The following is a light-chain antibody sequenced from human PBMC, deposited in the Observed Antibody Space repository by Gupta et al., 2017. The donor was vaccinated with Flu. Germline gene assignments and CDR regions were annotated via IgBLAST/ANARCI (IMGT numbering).Light chain of an antibody. J-gene: IGKJ1*01. Sequence: EIVLTQSPGTLSLSPGERATLSCRASQSVRSSYLACYQQKPGQAPRLLLYGASSRATSIPDRISSSGSSAEFTLTISRRVPQDFAVYYCHHECSSPGTFGQGTKVKIK. CDR2: GAS. CDR3: HHECSSPGT. V-gene: IGKV3-20*01. CDR1: QSVRSSY.